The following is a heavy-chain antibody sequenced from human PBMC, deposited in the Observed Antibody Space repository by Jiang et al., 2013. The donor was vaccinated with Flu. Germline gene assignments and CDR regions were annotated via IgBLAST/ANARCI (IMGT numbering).Heavy chain of an antibody. CDR3: ARANYGALPYYYGVGV. V-gene: IGHV5-51*03. Sequence: GAEVKKPGESLRISCKGSGYTFTDFWIAWVRQMPGKGLEWMGIIYPGDSNTRYSPSFQGQVTISVDKSIRTAYLQWSSLKASDTAMYYCARANYGALPYYYGVGVWGPRDHGHRLL. D-gene: IGHD4/OR15-4a*01. CDR1: GYTFTDFW. CDR2: IYPGDSNT. J-gene: IGHJ6*01.